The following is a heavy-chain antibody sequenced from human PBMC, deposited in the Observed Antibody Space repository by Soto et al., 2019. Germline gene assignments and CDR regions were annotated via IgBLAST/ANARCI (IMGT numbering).Heavy chain of an antibody. Sequence: QVQLQQWGARLLKPSETLSLTCVVYGASLSDSYWSWIRQPPGKGLEWIGDINHSGNANYSPSLKGRATVSVDTSKNHCSLKLSSVPAAATAVYYCAKNFDYWGQGTLVTVSS. V-gene: IGHV4-34*01. CDR1: GASLSDSY. CDR2: INHSGNA. J-gene: IGHJ4*02. CDR3: AKNFDY.